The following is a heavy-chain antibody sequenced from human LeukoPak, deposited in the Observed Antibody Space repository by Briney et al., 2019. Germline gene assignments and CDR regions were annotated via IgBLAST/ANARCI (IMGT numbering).Heavy chain of an antibody. J-gene: IGHJ4*02. CDR2: ISYDGSNK. CDR1: GFTFSSYG. CDR3: AREPGVAAAGKSYFNY. V-gene: IGHV3-30*03. Sequence: PGRSLRLSCAASGFTFSSYGMHWVRQAPGKGLEWVAVISYDGSNKYYTDSAKGRFTISRDSSKNTLYLQMNSLRAEDTAVYYCAREPGVAAAGKSYFNYWGQGTLVTVSS. D-gene: IGHD6-13*01.